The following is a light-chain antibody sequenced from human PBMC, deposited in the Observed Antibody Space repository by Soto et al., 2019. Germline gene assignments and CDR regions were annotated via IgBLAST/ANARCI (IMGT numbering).Light chain of an antibody. J-gene: IGKJ5*01. CDR1: QSVSNK. Sequence: EIVMTQSPATLSLSPGERLTLSCRTSQSVSNKLAWYQKKPGQAPRLLIYGASTRATGIPARFSGSGSGIELNFTISSLQSEDFAVYCCQQYNNWPPITFGQGTRLEI. CDR3: QQYNNWPPIT. V-gene: IGKV3-15*01. CDR2: GAS.